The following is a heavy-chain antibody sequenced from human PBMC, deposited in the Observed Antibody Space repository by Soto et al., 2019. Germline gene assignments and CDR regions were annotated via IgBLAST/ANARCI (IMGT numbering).Heavy chain of an antibody. D-gene: IGHD3-3*01. CDR1: GYNFTSYW. CDR2: IDPTDSFT. J-gene: IGHJ6*02. V-gene: IGHV5-10-1*01. Sequence: GESLKISCKGSGYNFTSYWIIWARQMPGKGLEWMGNIDPTDSFTNYSPSFQGHVTISTDKSMSTAYLQWGTLKASDTAMYYCARRGYDFWSGLDVWRQGTTVTVSS. CDR3: ARRGYDFWSGLDV.